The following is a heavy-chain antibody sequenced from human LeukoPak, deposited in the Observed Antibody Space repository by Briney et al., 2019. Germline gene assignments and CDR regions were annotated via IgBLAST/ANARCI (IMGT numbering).Heavy chain of an antibody. CDR3: AKGQSSTSSKRFDP. J-gene: IGHJ5*02. CDR2: ISGSGGNT. CDR1: GFTFSSYA. Sequence: PGGSLRLSCAASGFTFSSYAMSWVRQAPGKGLEWVSTISGSGGNTYYADSVKGRFTISRDNSENTLYLQMHSPRAEDTALYYCAKGQSSTSSKRFDPWGQGTLVTVSS. V-gene: IGHV3-23*01. D-gene: IGHD6-6*01.